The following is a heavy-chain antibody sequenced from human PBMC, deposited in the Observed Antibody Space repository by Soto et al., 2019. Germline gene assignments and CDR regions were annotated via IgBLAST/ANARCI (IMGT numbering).Heavy chain of an antibody. D-gene: IGHD2-15*01. CDR3: ARHLTYCSAGSCYSDFPYYGMDV. CDR2: IFYSGST. J-gene: IGHJ6*02. CDR1: GGSISSRSYY. Sequence: SETLSLTCTVSGGSISSRSYYWSWIRQPPGKGLEWIGRIFYSGSTYYNPSLKSRVTISVDTSKNQFSLKLSSVTAADTAVYYCARHLTYCSAGSCYSDFPYYGMDVWGQGTTVT. V-gene: IGHV4-39*01.